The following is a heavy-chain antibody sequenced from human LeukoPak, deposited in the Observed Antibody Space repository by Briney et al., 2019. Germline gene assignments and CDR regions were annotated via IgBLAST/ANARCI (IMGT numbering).Heavy chain of an antibody. CDR2: ISSQSGNT. Sequence: ASVKVSCEASGYTLTSYGINWMRQAPGQGLEWMGWISSQSGNTNYAQKVQGRLTLTTDRSTNTAYMELRSLRSDDTAVYYCARGAYGDKWGQGTMVTVSS. CDR1: GYTLTSYG. V-gene: IGHV1-18*01. J-gene: IGHJ4*02. CDR3: ARGAYGDK. D-gene: IGHD4-17*01.